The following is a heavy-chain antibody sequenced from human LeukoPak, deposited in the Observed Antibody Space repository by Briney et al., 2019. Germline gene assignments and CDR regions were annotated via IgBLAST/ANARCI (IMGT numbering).Heavy chain of an antibody. V-gene: IGHV4-4*07. CDR1: GGSISSYY. J-gene: IGHJ6*04. D-gene: IGHD6-13*01. Sequence: SETLSLTCTVSGGSISSYYWSWIRQPAGKGLEWIGRIYTSGSTNYNPSLKSRVTMSVDTSKNQCSLKLSSVTAADTAVYYCAREDQQQLVPMGLMDVWGKGTTVTISS. CDR3: AREDQQQLVPMGLMDV. CDR2: IYTSGST.